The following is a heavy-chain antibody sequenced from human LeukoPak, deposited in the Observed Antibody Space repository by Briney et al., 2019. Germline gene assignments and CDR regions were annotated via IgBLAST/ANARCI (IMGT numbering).Heavy chain of an antibody. CDR2: ISVSGGST. CDR1: GFTFSIYA. V-gene: IGHV3-23*01. D-gene: IGHD3-3*01. J-gene: IGHJ4*02. CDR3: ANQEAGGDFWSGYKD. Sequence: GGSLRLSCAASGFTFSIYAMSWVPQAPGKGLEWVSAISVSGGSTYYADPVKGRFTISRANSMNTLYLQMNSLRAEDTAVYYCANQEAGGDFWSGYKDWGQGKLVTVSS.